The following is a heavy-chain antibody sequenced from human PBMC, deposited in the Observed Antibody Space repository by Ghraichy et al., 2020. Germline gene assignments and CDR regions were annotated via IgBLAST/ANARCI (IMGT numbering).Heavy chain of an antibody. Sequence: QTLSLTCTVSGGSISSYYWSWIRQPPGKGLEWIGYIYYSGSTNYNPSLKSRVTISVDTSKNQFSLKLSSVTAADTAVYYCARAGYCSSTSCHYYYYGMDVWGQGTTVTVSS. CDR2: IYYSGST. D-gene: IGHD2-2*01. V-gene: IGHV4-59*01. CDR1: GGSISSYY. J-gene: IGHJ6*02. CDR3: ARAGYCSSTSCHYYYYGMDV.